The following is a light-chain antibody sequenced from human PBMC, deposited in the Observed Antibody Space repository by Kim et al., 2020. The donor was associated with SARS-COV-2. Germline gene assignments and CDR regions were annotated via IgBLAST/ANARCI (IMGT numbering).Light chain of an antibody. V-gene: IGLV3-21*04. CDR3: QVWDSSSDHPV. Sequence: PGKTARITWWENNMGSKSGHWYQQKPGQAPVLVIYYDSDRPSGIPERFSGSNSGNTATLTISRVEAGDEADYYCQVWDSSSDHPVFGGGTQLTVL. CDR2: YDS. J-gene: IGLJ2*01. CDR1: NMGSKS.